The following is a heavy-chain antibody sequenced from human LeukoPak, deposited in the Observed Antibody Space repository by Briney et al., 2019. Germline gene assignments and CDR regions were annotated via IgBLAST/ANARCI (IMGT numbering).Heavy chain of an antibody. J-gene: IGHJ4*02. D-gene: IGHD1-26*01. CDR1: GFTFRSYS. Sequence: GGSLRLSCAGSGFTFRSYSMNWVRQAPGKGLEWVSLISSSSSTIYYADSVKGRFTISRDNAKNSLYLQMNSLRAEDTTVYYCARDRGGSYSAIDYWGQGTLVTVSS. V-gene: IGHV3-48*04. CDR2: ISSSSSTI. CDR3: ARDRGGSYSAIDY.